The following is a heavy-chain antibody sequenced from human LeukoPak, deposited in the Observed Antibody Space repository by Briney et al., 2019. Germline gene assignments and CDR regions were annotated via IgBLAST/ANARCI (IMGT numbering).Heavy chain of an antibody. Sequence: SETLSLTCAVYGGSFSGYYWSWIRQPPGMGLEWVGGINHSGSTNYNPSLKSRVTISVDTSKNPFSLRLSSVTAADTAVYYCARGSIVVVPAAKYNWFDPWGQGTLVTVSS. J-gene: IGHJ5*02. D-gene: IGHD2-2*01. V-gene: IGHV4-34*01. CDR1: GGSFSGYY. CDR3: ARGSIVVVPAAKYNWFDP. CDR2: INHSGST.